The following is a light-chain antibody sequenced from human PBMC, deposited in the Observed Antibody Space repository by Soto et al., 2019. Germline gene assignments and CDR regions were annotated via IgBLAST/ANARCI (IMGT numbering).Light chain of an antibody. CDR1: QGISNY. CDR2: AAS. CDR3: QKYNGAPRA. Sequence: DIQMTQSPSSLSASVGDRVTITCRASQGISNYLAWYQQKPGRVPKLLIYAASTLQSGVPSRFSGSGSGTDFTLTISGLQPEYVATYYCQKYNGAPRAFGQGTKVEIK. V-gene: IGKV1-27*01. J-gene: IGKJ1*01.